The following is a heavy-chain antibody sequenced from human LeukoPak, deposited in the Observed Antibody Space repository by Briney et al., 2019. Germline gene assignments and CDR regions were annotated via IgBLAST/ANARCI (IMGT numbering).Heavy chain of an antibody. CDR3: ARAGYCSSTSCSYYYYYYYMDV. D-gene: IGHD2-2*01. V-gene: IGHV1-8*03. CDR1: GYTFTSYY. Sequence: ASVKVSCKASGYTFTSYYMHWVRQAPGQGLEWMGWMNPNSGNTGYAQKFQGRVTITRNTSISTAYMELSSLRSEDTAVYYCARAGYCSSTSCSYYYYYYYMDVWGKGTTVTVSS. CDR2: MNPNSGNT. J-gene: IGHJ6*03.